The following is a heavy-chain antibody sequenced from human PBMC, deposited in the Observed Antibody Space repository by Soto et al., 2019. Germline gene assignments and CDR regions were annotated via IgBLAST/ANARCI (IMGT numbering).Heavy chain of an antibody. CDR2: IYPDDSDS. Sequence: HGEYLKISCKGSGYKFTTYWIGWVRQMPGKGLEWMAIIYPDDSDSRYSPSFQGQVTISADKSISTAYLQWSSLKASDTAIYYCVATYGDYLDYWGQGTLVTVSS. D-gene: IGHD4-17*01. CDR1: GYKFTTYW. CDR3: VATYGDYLDY. J-gene: IGHJ4*02. V-gene: IGHV5-51*01.